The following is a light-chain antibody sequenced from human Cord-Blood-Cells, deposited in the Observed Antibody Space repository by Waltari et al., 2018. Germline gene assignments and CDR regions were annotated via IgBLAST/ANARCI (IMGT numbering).Light chain of an antibody. CDR2: AAS. V-gene: IGKV1-39*01. CDR3: QQSYSTLT. CDR1: QSISSY. J-gene: IGKJ3*01. Sequence: DIQMTQSPSSLSASVGDRVTITCRASQSISSYVNWYQQKPGKAPKLLIYAASSLPSGVPTTFSRSEAGTDYSLTISSLQPEDFASYYCQQSYSTLTFGPGTKVDIK.